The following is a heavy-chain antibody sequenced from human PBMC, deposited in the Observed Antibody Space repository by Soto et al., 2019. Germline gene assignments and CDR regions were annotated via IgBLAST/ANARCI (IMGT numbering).Heavy chain of an antibody. J-gene: IGHJ4*02. Sequence: EVQLLASGGGLVHPGGSLRLSCAASGLTFTSYAMSWVRQAPGKGLEWVSGLSGSGGTTYYADSVKGRFTISRDNSKNTLYLQMDSLRAEDTVVYYCAKDRRISMVRGYYFEYWGQGTLVTVSS. CDR2: LSGSGGTT. D-gene: IGHD3-10*01. CDR3: AKDRRISMVRGYYFEY. CDR1: GLTFTSYA. V-gene: IGHV3-23*01.